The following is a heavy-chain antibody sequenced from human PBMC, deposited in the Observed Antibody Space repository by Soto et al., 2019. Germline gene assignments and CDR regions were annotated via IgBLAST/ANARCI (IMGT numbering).Heavy chain of an antibody. V-gene: IGHV1-18*01. CDR3: AMIRDGYNVTFEY. J-gene: IGHJ4*02. CDR2: ISPYDGNT. CDR1: GYTFSSYG. D-gene: IGHD5-12*01. Sequence: ASVKVSCKASGYTFSSYGINWVRQAPGQGLEWLGWISPYDGNTKYAQILQGRVSMTTDTSTKTAYMEVSSLRSDDTAVYYCAMIRDGYNVTFEYWGQGTLVTVSS.